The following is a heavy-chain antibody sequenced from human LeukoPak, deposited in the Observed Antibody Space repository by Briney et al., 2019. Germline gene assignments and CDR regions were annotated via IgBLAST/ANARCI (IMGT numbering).Heavy chain of an antibody. CDR2: IYYSGST. D-gene: IGHD3-3*01. V-gene: IGHV4-31*03. CDR3: ARVGGPYDFWFSFDY. CDR1: GGSISSGGYY. J-gene: IGHJ4*02. Sequence: PSETLSLTCTVSGGSISSGGYYWSWIRQHPGKGLEWIGYIYYSGSTYYNPSLKSRVTISVDTSKNQFSLKLSSVTAADTAVYYCARVGGPYDFWFSFDYWGQGTLVTVSS.